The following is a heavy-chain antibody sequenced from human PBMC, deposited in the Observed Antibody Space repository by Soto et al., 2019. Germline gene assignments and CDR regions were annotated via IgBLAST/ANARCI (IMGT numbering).Heavy chain of an antibody. CDR2: ISGSGDNT. CDR1: GFSFDDYA. CDR3: AREYTAWPLAYGLDV. V-gene: IGHV3-23*01. D-gene: IGHD2-2*02. Sequence: TGGSLRLSCAASGFSFDDYAMTWVRQATGKGLEWVSAISGSGDNTYYAESVKGRFTISRDNAKNSVSLQMNSLRAEDTAVYYCAREYTAWPLAYGLDVWGQGTTVTVSS. J-gene: IGHJ6*02.